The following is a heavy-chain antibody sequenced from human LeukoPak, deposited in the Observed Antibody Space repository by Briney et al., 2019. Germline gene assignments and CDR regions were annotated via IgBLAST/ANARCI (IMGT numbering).Heavy chain of an antibody. CDR1: GFSFRSYA. V-gene: IGHV3-23*01. CDR3: AKEGGAGYGYGMDV. D-gene: IGHD5-18*01. J-gene: IGHJ6*02. Sequence: GGSLRLSCADSGFSFRSYAMAWVRQAPGKGLEWVSSIGGNTYYTDSVKGRFTISRDNSKNTLYLQMDSLRAGDTALYYCAKEGGAGYGYGMDVWGQGTTVTVSS. CDR2: IGGNT.